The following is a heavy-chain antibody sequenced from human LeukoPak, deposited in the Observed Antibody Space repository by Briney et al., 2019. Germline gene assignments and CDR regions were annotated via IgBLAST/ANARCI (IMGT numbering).Heavy chain of an antibody. CDR2: ISFDGRDK. J-gene: IGHJ4*02. V-gene: IGHV3-30*04. CDR3: ARDLSYSSRYFDY. Sequence: GGSLRLSCAASGFSFIRHAMHWVRQAPGKGLEWVTGISFDGRDKYYADSVEGRFTISRDNSKNTLTLQMNSLRAEDTAVYYCARDLSYSSRYFDYWGQGTLVTVSS. D-gene: IGHD6-19*01. CDR1: GFSFIRHA.